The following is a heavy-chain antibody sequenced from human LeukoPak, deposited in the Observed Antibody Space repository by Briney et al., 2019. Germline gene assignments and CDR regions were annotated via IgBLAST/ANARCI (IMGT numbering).Heavy chain of an antibody. V-gene: IGHV4-39*07. Sequence: SETLSLTCTVSGGSISIYYWGWIRQPPGKGLEWIGSIYCSGSTYYNPSLKSRVTISVDTSKNQFSLKLSSVTAADTAVYYCARDSREAFDYWGQGTLVTVSS. CDR3: ARDSREAFDY. J-gene: IGHJ4*02. CDR2: IYCSGST. D-gene: IGHD1-26*01. CDR1: GGSISIYY.